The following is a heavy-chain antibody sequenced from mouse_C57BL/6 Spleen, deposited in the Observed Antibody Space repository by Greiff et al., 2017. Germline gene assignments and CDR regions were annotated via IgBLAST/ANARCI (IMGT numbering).Heavy chain of an antibody. D-gene: IGHD2-1*01. CDR2: IYPGDGDT. J-gene: IGHJ4*01. Sequence: QVQLQQSGPELVKPGASVKISCKASGYAFSSSWMNWVKQRPGKGLEWIGRIYPGDGDTNYNGKFKGKATLTADKSYTTAYMQLSSLTSEDTAVYFCARGDLDGNYVHYAMDYWGQGTSGTVSS. CDR3: ARGDLDGNYVHYAMDY. CDR1: GYAFSSSW. V-gene: IGHV1-82*01.